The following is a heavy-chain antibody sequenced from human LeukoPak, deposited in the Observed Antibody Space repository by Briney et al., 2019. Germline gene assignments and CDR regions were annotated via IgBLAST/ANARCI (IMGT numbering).Heavy chain of an antibody. J-gene: IGHJ6*02. V-gene: IGHV3-53*01. CDR3: ARDSETETGWYYYGMDV. CDR2: LYSGGSA. D-gene: IGHD1-1*01. Sequence: GGSLRLSCAASAFIVSSNYMNWVRQAPGKGLEWIAVLYSGGSAYYADSVKGRFTISRDNSKNTLYLQIYSLRAEDTAIYYCARDSETETGWYYYGMDVWGQGTTVTVSS. CDR1: AFIVSSNY.